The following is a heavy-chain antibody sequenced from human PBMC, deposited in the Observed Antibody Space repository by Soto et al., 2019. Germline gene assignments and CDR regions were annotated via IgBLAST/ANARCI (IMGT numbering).Heavy chain of an antibody. J-gene: IGHJ4*02. CDR2: ISYDGSNK. CDR3: ATEHYDYVWGSYRYLDY. Sequence: QVQLVESGGGVVQPGRSLRLSCAASGFTFSSYAMHWVRQAPGKGLEWVAVISYDGSNKYYADSVKGRFTISRDNSKNTLYLQMNSLRAEDTAVYYCATEHYDYVWGSYRYLDYWGQGTLVTVSS. V-gene: IGHV3-30-3*01. D-gene: IGHD3-16*02. CDR1: GFTFSSYA.